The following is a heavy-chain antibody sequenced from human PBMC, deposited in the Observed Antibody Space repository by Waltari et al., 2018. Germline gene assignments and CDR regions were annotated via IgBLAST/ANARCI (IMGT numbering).Heavy chain of an antibody. J-gene: IGHJ1*01. CDR3: ARSQQEQIPITMMKLPPIYFQH. Sequence: QLQLQESRPGLVKPSETLSRTCPVSGGSISTSSYHWGWNRQPPGRGLGWIGSIYYSGSTYYNPSLKSRVTISVDTSKNQFSLKLSSVTAADTAVYYCARSQQEQIPITMMKLPPIYFQHWGQGTLVTVSS. CDR2: IYYSGST. V-gene: IGHV4-39*07. CDR1: GGSISTSSYH. D-gene: IGHD3-22*01.